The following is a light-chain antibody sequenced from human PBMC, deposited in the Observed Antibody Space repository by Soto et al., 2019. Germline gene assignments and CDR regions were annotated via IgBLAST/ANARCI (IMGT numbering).Light chain of an antibody. J-gene: IGKJ1*01. Sequence: ENVLTQSPGTLSLSPGERATLSCRARQSVSSSYLAWYQQKPGQAPRLLIYDASSRATGIPDRFSGNGSGTDFTLTISRLEPEDFAMSFCQQYGSPPRTFDQGTKVEIK. V-gene: IGKV3-20*01. CDR1: QSVSSSY. CDR3: QQYGSPPRT. CDR2: DAS.